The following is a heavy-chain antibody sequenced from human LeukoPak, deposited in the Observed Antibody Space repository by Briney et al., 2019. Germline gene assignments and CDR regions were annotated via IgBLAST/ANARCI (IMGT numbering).Heavy chain of an antibody. J-gene: IGHJ5*02. CDR1: GFTFSSYG. V-gene: IGHV3-30*18. D-gene: IGHD3-10*01. Sequence: GGSLRLSCAASGFTFSSYGMHWVRQAPGKGLEWVAVISYDGSNKYYADSVKGRFNISRDNSKNTLYLQMNSLRAEDTAVYYCAKGDLWFGEPPWFDPWGQGTLVTVSS. CDR3: AKGDLWFGEPPWFDP. CDR2: ISYDGSNK.